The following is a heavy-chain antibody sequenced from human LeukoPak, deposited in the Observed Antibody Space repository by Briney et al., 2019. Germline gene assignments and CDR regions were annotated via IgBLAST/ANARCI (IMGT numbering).Heavy chain of an antibody. J-gene: IGHJ4*02. CDR2: INHSGST. CDR1: GGSFSGYY. D-gene: IGHD3-22*01. Sequence: PSETLSLTCAVYGGSFSGYYWSWIRQPPGKGLEWIGEINHSGSTNYNPSLKSQVTISVDKSKNQFSLKLSSVSAADTAVYYCARDRGSLWSSCYYYQAYYFDYWGQGTLVTVSS. CDR3: ARDRGSLWSSCYYYQAYYFDY. V-gene: IGHV4-34*01.